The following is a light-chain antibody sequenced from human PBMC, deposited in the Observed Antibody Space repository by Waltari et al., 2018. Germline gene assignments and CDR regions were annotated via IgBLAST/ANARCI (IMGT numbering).Light chain of an antibody. CDR3: AAWDDSLNGLI. V-gene: IGLV1-44*01. CDR1: SSTIGRNL. J-gene: IGLJ2*01. Sequence: QSVLTQPPSASATPGQRVTISCSGSSSTIGRNLVNWYRLLPGTAPKRLTYSNNLRPSGVPGRFSGSKSGTSASLAISGLQSEDEATYYCAAWDDSLNGLIFGGGTKLTVL. CDR2: SNN.